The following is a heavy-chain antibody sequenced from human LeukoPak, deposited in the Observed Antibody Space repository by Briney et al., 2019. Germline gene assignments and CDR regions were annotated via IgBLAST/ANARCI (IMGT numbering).Heavy chain of an antibody. J-gene: IGHJ6*02. V-gene: IGHV3-23*01. Sequence: SGGSLRLSCAASGFTFSSSAMSWVRQVPGKGLEWVSGISASGGSTSYADSVRGRFTISRDNSKNTLYVQMNSLRDEDTAVYYCARVKGHYYYYYGMDVWGQGTTVTVSS. CDR2: ISASGGST. CDR1: GFTFSSSA. CDR3: ARVKGHYYYYYGMDV.